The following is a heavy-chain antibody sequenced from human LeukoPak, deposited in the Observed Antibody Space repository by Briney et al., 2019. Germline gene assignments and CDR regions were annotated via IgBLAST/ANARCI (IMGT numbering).Heavy chain of an antibody. CDR1: GDTFTAYY. D-gene: IGHD2-21*02. J-gene: IGHJ4*02. CDR3: AREPTENCGGDCYHLDY. V-gene: IGHV1-2*02. Sequence: ASVKVSCKASGDTFTAYYMQWVRQAPGQGLEWMGWVNPNSGGTYYAQKFQGRVTMTRDTSISTAYMELSRLRSDDTAVYYCAREPTENCGGDCYHLDYWGQGTLVTVSS. CDR2: VNPNSGGT.